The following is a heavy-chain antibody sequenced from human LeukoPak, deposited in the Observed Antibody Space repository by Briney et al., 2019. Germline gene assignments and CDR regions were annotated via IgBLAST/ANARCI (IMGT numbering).Heavy chain of an antibody. CDR1: GGSISSGGYY. CDR3: ARVLYSSSEGRFDP. J-gene: IGHJ5*02. V-gene: IGHV4-31*03. Sequence: SQTLSLTCTVSGGSISSGGYYWSWIRQRPGKGLEWIGYIYYSGSTYYNPSLKSRVTISVDTSKNQFSLKLSSVTAADTAVYYCARVLYSSSEGRFDPWGQGTLVTVSS. CDR2: IYYSGST. D-gene: IGHD6-13*01.